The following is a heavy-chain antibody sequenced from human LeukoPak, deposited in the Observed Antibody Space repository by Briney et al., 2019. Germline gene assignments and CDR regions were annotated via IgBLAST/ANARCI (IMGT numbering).Heavy chain of an antibody. CDR3: ARDRYYASGSYNWFDP. CDR2: IWYDGSNK. D-gene: IGHD3-10*01. V-gene: IGHV3-33*08. CDR1: GFTFSSYE. J-gene: IGHJ5*02. Sequence: PGGSLRLSCAASGFTFSSYEMNWVRQAPGKGLEWVAVIWYDGSNKYYADSVKGRFTISRDNSKNTLYLQMNSLRAEDTAVYYCARDRYYASGSYNWFDPWGQGTLVTVSS.